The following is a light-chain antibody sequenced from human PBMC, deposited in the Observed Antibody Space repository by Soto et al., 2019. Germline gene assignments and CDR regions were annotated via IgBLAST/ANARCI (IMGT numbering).Light chain of an antibody. J-gene: IGKJ3*01. V-gene: IGKV3-11*01. CDR3: QQRSNWPPS. CDR2: GAS. Sequence: VLTQSPVTLSLSPGDRATLSCRASQSVSSLLAWYQQKPGQAPRLLVYGASNRATGIPARFSGSGSGTDFTLTISSLEPEDFGVYYCQQRSNWPPSFGPGTTVDVK. CDR1: QSVSSL.